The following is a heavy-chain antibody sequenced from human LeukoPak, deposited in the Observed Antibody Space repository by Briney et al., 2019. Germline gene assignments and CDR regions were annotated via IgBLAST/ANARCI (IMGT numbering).Heavy chain of an antibody. Sequence: GASVKVSCKASGYSFTSYGISWVRHAPGQGLEWMGWISGYNGNTKYAQKLQGRVTMTTDTSTSTAHMELRSLRSDDTAVYYCAAISGSFHYAFDYWGQGTLLTVSS. V-gene: IGHV1-18*01. CDR3: AAISGSFHYAFDY. CDR2: ISGYNGNT. CDR1: GYSFTSYG. J-gene: IGHJ4*02. D-gene: IGHD2-2*01.